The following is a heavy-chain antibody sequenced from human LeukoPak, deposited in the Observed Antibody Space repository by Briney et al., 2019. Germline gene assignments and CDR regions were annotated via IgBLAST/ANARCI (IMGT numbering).Heavy chain of an antibody. CDR1: GYTFTSYG. CDR2: ISAYNGNT. V-gene: IGHV1-18*01. D-gene: IGHD3-22*01. J-gene: IGHJ6*03. Sequence: GASVEVSCKASGYTFTSYGISWVRQAPGQGLEWMGWISAYNGNTNYAQKLQGRVTMTTDTSTSTAYMELRSLRSDDTAVYYCARVFDSSGYYYYYYYMDVWGKGTTVTVSS. CDR3: ARVFDSSGYYYYYYYMDV.